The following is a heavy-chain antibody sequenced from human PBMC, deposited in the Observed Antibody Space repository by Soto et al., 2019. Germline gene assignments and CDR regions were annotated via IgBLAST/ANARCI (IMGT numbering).Heavy chain of an antibody. CDR1: GYTFIDYF. CDR2: INPSSDAT. D-gene: IGHD2-2*01. V-gene: IGHV1-2*02. Sequence: ASVKVSCKSSGYTFIDYFIHWVRQAPGQGLEWMGCINPSSDATDYSQKFRGRVTMARDTSTTTAYMELRSLRSDDTAVYYCARVVPGAEAWFGPWGQGTLVTVSS. CDR3: ARVVPGAEAWFGP. J-gene: IGHJ5*02.